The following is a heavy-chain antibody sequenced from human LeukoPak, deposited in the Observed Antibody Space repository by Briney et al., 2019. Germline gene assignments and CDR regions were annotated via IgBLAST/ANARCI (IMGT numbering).Heavy chain of an antibody. CDR1: GFTFSSYR. D-gene: IGHD6-13*01. J-gene: IGHJ3*02. Sequence: PGGSLRLSCAASGFTFSSYRMNWVRQAPGKGLEWVASISSSSSYIYYADSVKGRFHISRDNAKNPLYLQMNSLRAEDTAVYYCARAQSSSWVRDAFDIWGQGTMVTVSS. CDR3: ARAQSSSWVRDAFDI. CDR2: ISSSSSYI. V-gene: IGHV3-21*01.